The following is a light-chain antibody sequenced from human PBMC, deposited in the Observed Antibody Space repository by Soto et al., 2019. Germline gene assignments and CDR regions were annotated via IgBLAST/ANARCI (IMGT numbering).Light chain of an antibody. J-gene: IGLJ1*01. V-gene: IGLV2-14*01. CDR2: DVC. CDR3: SSYTSSSPLYV. Sequence: QSALTQPASVSGSPGQSITISCTGTSSDVGGYNYVSWYQQHPGQAPKLIIYDVCNRPSGVSNRFSGSKSGNTASLTISGLQAEDEADYYCSSYTSSSPLYVFGTGTKLTVL. CDR1: SSDVGGYNY.